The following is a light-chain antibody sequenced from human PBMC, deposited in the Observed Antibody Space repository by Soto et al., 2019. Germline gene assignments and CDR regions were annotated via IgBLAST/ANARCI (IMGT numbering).Light chain of an antibody. CDR3: SAYKTSNTLI. CDR2: EVN. Sequence: QSALTQPASVSGSPGQSVTISCTGTSSDVGGYDYVSWYQQHPGTAPKLILYEVNNRPSGVSNRFSGSKSGNTASLIISGLQNEEEATYYCSAYKTSNTLIFGTGTKVTV. J-gene: IGLJ1*01. CDR1: SSDVGGYDY. V-gene: IGLV2-14*01.